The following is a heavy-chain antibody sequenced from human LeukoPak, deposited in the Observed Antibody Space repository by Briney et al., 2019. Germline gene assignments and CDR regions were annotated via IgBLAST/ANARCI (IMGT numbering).Heavy chain of an antibody. Sequence: GGSLRLSCAASGFTFSSYWMSWVRQAPGKGLEWVANIKQDGSEKYYVDPVKGRFTISRDNAKNSLYLQMNSLRAEDTAVYYCARTRYCSSTSCYGGVWYFDYWGQGTLVTVSS. J-gene: IGHJ4*02. CDR3: ARTRYCSSTSCYGGVWYFDY. V-gene: IGHV3-7*03. CDR1: GFTFSSYW. D-gene: IGHD2-2*01. CDR2: IKQDGSEK.